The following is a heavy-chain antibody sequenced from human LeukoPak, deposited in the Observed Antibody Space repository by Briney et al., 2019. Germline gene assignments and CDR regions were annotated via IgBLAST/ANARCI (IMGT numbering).Heavy chain of an antibody. J-gene: IGHJ5*02. D-gene: IGHD1-7*01. CDR2: ISGSGAVT. CDR1: GFTVSDNY. CDR3: AKWGNIWSYDNWFDP. Sequence: GGSLRLSCTASGFTVSDNYMGWVRPAPGKGLEWVSGISGSGAVTSYADSVKGRFTISRDNSKNTLYVQMNSLRAEDTAVYYCAKWGNIWSYDNWFDPWGQGTLVTVSS. V-gene: IGHV3-23*01.